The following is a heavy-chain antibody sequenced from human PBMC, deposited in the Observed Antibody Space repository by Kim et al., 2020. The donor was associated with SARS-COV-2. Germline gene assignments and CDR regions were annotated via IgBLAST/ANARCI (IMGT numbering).Heavy chain of an antibody. CDR3: ARGRGRDGYNLAQFDY. Sequence: GGSLRLSCAASGFTFSSYWMHWVRQAPGKGLVWVSRINSDGSSTSYADSVKGRFTISRDNAKNTLYLQMNSLRTEDTAVYYCARGRGRDGYNLAQFDYWGQGTLVTVSS. CDR1: GFTFSSYW. J-gene: IGHJ4*02. V-gene: IGHV3-74*01. D-gene: IGHD5-12*01. CDR2: INSDGSST.